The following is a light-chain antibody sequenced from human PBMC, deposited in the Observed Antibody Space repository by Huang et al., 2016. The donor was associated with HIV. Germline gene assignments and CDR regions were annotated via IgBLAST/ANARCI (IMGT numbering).Light chain of an antibody. Sequence: EIVLTQSPVTLSLSPGDRATLSCRASQSIGTYLAWYQQKSGHAPRLLIYDVSNRAAGVPARFSASGSETDFTLTIASLDPDDFAIYHCQQRSKWPLTFGGGTKVEMK. CDR1: QSIGTY. J-gene: IGKJ4*01. CDR2: DVS. CDR3: QQRSKWPLT. V-gene: IGKV3-11*01.